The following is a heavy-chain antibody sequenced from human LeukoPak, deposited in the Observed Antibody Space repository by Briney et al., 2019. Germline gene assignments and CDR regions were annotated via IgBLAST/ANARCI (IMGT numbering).Heavy chain of an antibody. J-gene: IGHJ2*01. CDR1: GFTCSSYW. Sequence: GSLRLPCAASGFTCSSYWMSWVRQSPGKGREWVTNIKQDGSEKYYVDSVKGRFSISKDNAKNSLYLQMNNLRAEDTAVYYCARLKYWYFDLWGRGTLVTVSS. CDR2: IKQDGSEK. CDR3: ARLKYWYFDL. V-gene: IGHV3-7*01.